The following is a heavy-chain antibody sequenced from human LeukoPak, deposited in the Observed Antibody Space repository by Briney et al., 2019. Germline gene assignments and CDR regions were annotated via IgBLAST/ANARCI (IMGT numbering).Heavy chain of an antibody. CDR1: GFTFSSYW. Sequence: QPGGSLRLSCAASGFTFSSYWMHWVRQAPGKGLVWVSRINSDGSSTSYADSVKGRFTISRDNAKNTLYLQMNSLRAEDTAVYYCARAGSGSYPAGDFDYWGQGTLVTVSS. CDR2: INSDGSST. J-gene: IGHJ4*02. D-gene: IGHD1-26*01. V-gene: IGHV3-74*01. CDR3: ARAGSGSYPAGDFDY.